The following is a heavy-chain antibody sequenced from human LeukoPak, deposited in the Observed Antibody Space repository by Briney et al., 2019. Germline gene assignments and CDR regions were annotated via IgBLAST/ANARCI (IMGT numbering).Heavy chain of an antibody. Sequence: SVKVSCKASGGTFSSYAISWVRQAPGQGLEWMGGIIPIFGTANYAQKFQGRVTTTADESTSTAYMELSSLRSEDTAVYYCASTIAVAGKFDYWGQGTLVTVSS. D-gene: IGHD6-19*01. CDR2: IIPIFGTA. J-gene: IGHJ4*02. V-gene: IGHV1-69*13. CDR1: GGTFSSYA. CDR3: ASTIAVAGKFDY.